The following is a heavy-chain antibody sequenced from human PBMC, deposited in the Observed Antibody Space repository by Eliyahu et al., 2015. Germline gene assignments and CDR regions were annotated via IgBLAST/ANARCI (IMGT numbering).Heavy chain of an antibody. V-gene: IGHV1-18*01. Sequence: QAQLVQSGPEVKRPGASVXVSCKASGYRFTRYGITWVRQAPGQGLEGLGWIIPYNGDTKYSQRLQDRVTMTADTPSATAHLEVRGLRSDDTAVYYCAKVYYDFSGGFHRPMEADFWGQGSXVTV. J-gene: IGHJ4*02. CDR3: AKVYYDFSGGFHRPMEADF. CDR1: GYRFTRYG. CDR2: IIPYNGDT. D-gene: IGHD3-22*01.